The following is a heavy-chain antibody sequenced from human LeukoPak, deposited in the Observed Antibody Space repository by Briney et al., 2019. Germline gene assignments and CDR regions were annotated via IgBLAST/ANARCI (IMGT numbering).Heavy chain of an antibody. V-gene: IGHV5-51*01. CDR1: GYRFSDYW. J-gene: IGHJ4*02. Sequence: GESPKISCKGSGYRFSDYWIGWVRQMPGKGLEWMGIIYPGDSDIRYSPSFQGQVTSSADKSISTAYLQWSSLKASDTAMYYCAKYYYDRSVGPFDYWGQGTLVTVSS. CDR3: AKYYYDRSVGPFDY. CDR2: IYPGDSDI. D-gene: IGHD3-22*01.